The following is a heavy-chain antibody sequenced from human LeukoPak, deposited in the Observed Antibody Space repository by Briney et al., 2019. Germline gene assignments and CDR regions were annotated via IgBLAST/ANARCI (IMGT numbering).Heavy chain of an antibody. V-gene: IGHV7-4-1*02. Sequence: GAPVKVSCTASGYTFTSYGFSWVRQAPGQGLEWMGWINTNTGNPTYAQGFTGRFVFSLDTSVSTAYLQISSLKAEDTAVYYCARKTDYYGSGNLAYWGQGTLVTVSS. J-gene: IGHJ4*02. CDR1: GYTFTSYG. CDR2: INTNTGNP. CDR3: ARKTDYYGSGNLAY. D-gene: IGHD3-10*01.